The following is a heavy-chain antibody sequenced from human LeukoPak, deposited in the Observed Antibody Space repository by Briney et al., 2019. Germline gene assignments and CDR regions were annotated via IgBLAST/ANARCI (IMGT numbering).Heavy chain of an antibody. CDR1: GFTFRSHW. V-gene: IGHV3-7*03. J-gene: IGHJ4*02. Sequence: GGSLRLSCVASGFTFRSHWMSWVRRAPGKGLEWVANIKHDGSKEYYVDSVKGRFTISRDNAKNSLYLQMNSLRAEDTAVYYCARGGPTKLRYFDWLLPYWGQGTLVTVSS. D-gene: IGHD3-9*01. CDR3: ARGGPTKLRYFDWLLPY. CDR2: IKHDGSKE.